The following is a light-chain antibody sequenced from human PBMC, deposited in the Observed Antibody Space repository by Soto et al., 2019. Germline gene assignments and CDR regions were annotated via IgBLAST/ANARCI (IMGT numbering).Light chain of an antibody. J-gene: IGLJ3*02. V-gene: IGLV1-40*01. CDR2: GNP. CDR1: SSNIGAGYG. CDR3: QSYDSSLSGWV. Sequence: QSVLTQPPSVSGAPGQRVTISCTGSSSNIGAGYGVHWYQQLPGTAPKLLIYGNPNRPSGVPDRFSGSKSGTSASLAITGLQAEDEADYYCQSYDSSLSGWVFGGGTKVTVL.